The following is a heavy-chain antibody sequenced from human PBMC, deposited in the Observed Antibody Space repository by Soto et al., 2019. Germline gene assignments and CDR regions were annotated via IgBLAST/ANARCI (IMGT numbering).Heavy chain of an antibody. CDR1: GYTFTSYG. CDR3: ASTGGTVTTAEDY. V-gene: IGHV1-18*01. CDR2: ISAYNGNT. Sequence: QVQLVQSGAEVKKPGASVKVSCKASGYTFTSYGISWVRQAPGQGLEWMGWISAYNGNTNYAQKLQGRVTMSTGTSTSTAYMARRSLRSDATAVYYCASTGGTVTTAEDYCGQGTLVTVSS. D-gene: IGHD4-17*01. J-gene: IGHJ4*02.